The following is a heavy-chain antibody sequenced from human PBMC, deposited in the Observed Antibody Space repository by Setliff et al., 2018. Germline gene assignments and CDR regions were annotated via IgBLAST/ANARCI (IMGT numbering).Heavy chain of an antibody. J-gene: IGHJ4*02. CDR2: INNYNTNT. V-gene: IGHV1-18*01. CDR1: GYTFTNYG. Sequence: GASVKVSCKTSGYTFTNYGITWVRQAPGQGLEWMGWINNYNTNTNYAQKLQGRVAMTTDTSTSTAYMELRSLRSDDSAVYYCARINFYVSSGYYYAPELWGQGPTFTVPS. D-gene: IGHD3-22*01. CDR3: ARINFYVSSGYYYAPEL.